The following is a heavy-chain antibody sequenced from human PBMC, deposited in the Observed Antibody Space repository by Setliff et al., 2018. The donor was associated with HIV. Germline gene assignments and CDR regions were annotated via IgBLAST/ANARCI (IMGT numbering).Heavy chain of an antibody. V-gene: IGHV1-24*01. D-gene: IGHD6-13*01. CDR2: FDPEDGET. CDR1: GYTLTELS. J-gene: IGHJ1*01. CDR3: ATDPGYSSTWYSESFQH. Sequence: WASVKVSCKISGYTLTELSIHWVRQAPGKGLEWMANFDPEDGETFYAQKFQGRLTMTEDTSTDTAYMELSSLRSDETAMYYCATDPGYSSTWYSESFQHWGQGTVVTVSS.